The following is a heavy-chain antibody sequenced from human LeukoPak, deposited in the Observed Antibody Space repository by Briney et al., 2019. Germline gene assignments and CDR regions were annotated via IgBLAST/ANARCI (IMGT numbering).Heavy chain of an antibody. CDR3: VVNIVATWDY. V-gene: IGHV3-7*03. CDR1: GFTFTRFW. J-gene: IGHJ4*02. D-gene: IGHD5-12*01. Sequence: GGSLRLSCAASGFTFTRFWMTWVRQAPGKGLEWVANIKQDGSEKYYVDSVKGRFTISRDNAKNSLSLQMNSLRAEDTAVYYCVVNIVATWDYWGQGTLDTVSS. CDR2: IKQDGSEK.